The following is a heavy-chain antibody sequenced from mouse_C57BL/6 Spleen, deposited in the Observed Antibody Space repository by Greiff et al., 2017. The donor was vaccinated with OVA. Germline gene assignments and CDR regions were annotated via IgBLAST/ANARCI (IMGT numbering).Heavy chain of an antibody. D-gene: IGHD2-5*01. J-gene: IGHJ4*01. V-gene: IGHV1-64*01. Sequence: QVQLQQPGAELVKPGASVKLSCKASGYTFTSYWMHWVKQRPGQGLEWIGMIHPNSGSTNYNEKFKSKATLTVDKSSSTAYMQLSSLTSEDSAVYYCARSGDYSNYEAMDYWGQGTSVTVSS. CDR1: GYTFTSYW. CDR3: ARSGDYSNYEAMDY. CDR2: IHPNSGST.